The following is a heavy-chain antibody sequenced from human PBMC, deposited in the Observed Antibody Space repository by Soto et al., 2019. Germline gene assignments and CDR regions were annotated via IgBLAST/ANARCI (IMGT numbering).Heavy chain of an antibody. CDR3: ASASMTRELSSYSFDY. V-gene: IGHV1-69*01. Sequence: QVKLVQSGAEVSKPGSSVMFSCQASGGTFKNYAFVWVRQAPGLGLEWMGGILPIFGTQNYAPKFQDRVTTAADEAPRTAYIEQRGLRSDSTAIYFCASASMTRELSSYSFDYWGQGTLVTVSS. CDR2: ILPIFGTQ. J-gene: IGHJ4*02. CDR1: GGTFKNYA. D-gene: IGHD1-7*01.